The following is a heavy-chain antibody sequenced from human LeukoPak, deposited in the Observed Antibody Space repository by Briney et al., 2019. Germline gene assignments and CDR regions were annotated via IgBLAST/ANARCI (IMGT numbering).Heavy chain of an antibody. D-gene: IGHD2-2*01. CDR2: ISYDGSNK. Sequence: GRSLRLSCAASGFTFSSYAMHWVRQAPGKGLEWVAVISYDGSNKYSADSVKGRFTISRDNSKNTLYLQMNSLRGEDTAVYYCARDRGSYCSSTSCRAGMDVWGQGTTVTVSS. CDR1: GFTFSSYA. V-gene: IGHV3-30*04. CDR3: ARDRGSYCSSTSCRAGMDV. J-gene: IGHJ6*02.